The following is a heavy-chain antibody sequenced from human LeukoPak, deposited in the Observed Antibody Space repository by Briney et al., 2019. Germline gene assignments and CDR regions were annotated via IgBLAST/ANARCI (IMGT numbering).Heavy chain of an antibody. V-gene: IGHV3-30*02. CDR3: ATERGRFLEWLLYN. CDR1: GFTFSSYG. CDR2: IRYDGSNK. Sequence: GGSLRLSCAASGFTFSSYGMHWVRQAPGKGLEWVAFIRYDGSNKYYADSVKGRFTISRDNSKNTLYLQMNSLRAEDTAVYYCATERGRFLEWLLYNWGQGTLVTVSS. D-gene: IGHD3-3*01. J-gene: IGHJ4*02.